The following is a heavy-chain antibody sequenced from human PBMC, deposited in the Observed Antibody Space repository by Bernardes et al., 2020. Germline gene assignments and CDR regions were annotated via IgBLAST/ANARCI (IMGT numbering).Heavy chain of an antibody. D-gene: IGHD2-2*01. V-gene: IGHV1-18*01. Sequence: KVSCKASGYTFTSYGISWVRQAPGQGLEWMGWISAYNGNTNYAQKLQGRVTMTTDTSTSTAYMELRSLRSDDTAVYYCARTDIVVVPAANFDPWGQGTLVTVSS. CDR2: ISAYNGNT. CDR3: ARTDIVVVPAANFDP. J-gene: IGHJ5*02. CDR1: GYTFTSYG.